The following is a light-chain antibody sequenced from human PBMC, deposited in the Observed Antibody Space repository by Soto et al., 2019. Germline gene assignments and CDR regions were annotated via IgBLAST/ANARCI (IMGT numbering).Light chain of an antibody. V-gene: IGLV1-40*01. CDR2: GNN. Sequence: QSVATQPPSVSGAPGQRVTISCTGSSTNIGAGYDVNWYQQLPGTAPKLLIYGNNNRPSGVPDRFSGSKSGTSASLAITGLQAEDEADYYCQSYDRGLSARVFGGGTKLTVL. CDR3: QSYDRGLSARV. J-gene: IGLJ2*01. CDR1: STNIGAGYD.